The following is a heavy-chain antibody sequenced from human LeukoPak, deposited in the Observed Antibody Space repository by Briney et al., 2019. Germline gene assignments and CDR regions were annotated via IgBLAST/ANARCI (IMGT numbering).Heavy chain of an antibody. Sequence: GGSLRLSCAASGFTFSSYEMNWVRRAPGKGLEWVSDISGSGGTIYYADSVKGRFTISRDNSKNSLYLQMNSLRAADKAVYYSARDSGIAAAGMVYWGQGTLVTVSS. D-gene: IGHD6-13*01. CDR3: ARDSGIAAAGMVY. J-gene: IGHJ4*02. CDR2: ISGSGGTI. CDR1: GFTFSSYE. V-gene: IGHV3-48*03.